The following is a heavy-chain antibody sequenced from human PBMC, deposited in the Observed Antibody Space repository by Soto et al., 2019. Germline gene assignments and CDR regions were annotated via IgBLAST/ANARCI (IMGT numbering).Heavy chain of an antibody. CDR2: IYWDDDK. Sequence: QITLKESGPTLVKPTQTLTLTCTFSGFSLSTSGVGVGWIRQPPGKALDWLAVIYWDDDKRYSQSLESRLTITKDTSKNQVVLTMTNMDPVDTATYYCAHGTDVKSFDYWGQGTLVTVSS. V-gene: IGHV2-5*02. J-gene: IGHJ4*02. CDR1: GFSLSTSGVG. CDR3: AHGTDVKSFDY.